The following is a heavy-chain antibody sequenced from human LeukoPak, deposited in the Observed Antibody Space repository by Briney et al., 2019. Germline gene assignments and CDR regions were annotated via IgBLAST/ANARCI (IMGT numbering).Heavy chain of an antibody. V-gene: IGHV4-59*08. J-gene: IGHJ3*02. CDR1: GGSISSYY. Sequence: SETLSLTCTVSGGSISSYYWSWVRQPPGKGLEWIGYIYYSGSTNYNPSLKSRVTISADTSKNQFPLKLSSVTAADTAVYYCARGTTGDDAFDIWGQGTMVTVSS. CDR2: IYYSGST. CDR3: ARGTTGDDAFDI. D-gene: IGHD1-7*01.